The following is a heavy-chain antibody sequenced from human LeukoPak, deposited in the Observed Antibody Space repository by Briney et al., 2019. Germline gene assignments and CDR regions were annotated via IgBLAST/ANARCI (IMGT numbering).Heavy chain of an antibody. CDR3: ANHLACGSTSCPPFDY. J-gene: IGHJ4*02. D-gene: IGHD2-2*01. CDR2: ISSSRTYI. Sequence: PGGSLRLSCAASGFTFSAYTMNWVRQAPGKGLEWVSCISSSRTYIQSAESVKGRFIISRDNAKNSLYLRMHSLRAEDTAVYYCANHLACGSTSCPPFDYWGQGTLVTVSS. V-gene: IGHV3-21*01. CDR1: GFTFSAYT.